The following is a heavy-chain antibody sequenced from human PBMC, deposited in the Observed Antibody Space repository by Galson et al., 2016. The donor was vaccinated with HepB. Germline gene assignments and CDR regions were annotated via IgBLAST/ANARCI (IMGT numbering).Heavy chain of an antibody. CDR1: GGTFSNYA. V-gene: IGHV1-69*13. D-gene: IGHD2/OR15-2a*01. J-gene: IGHJ4*02. CDR3: ARGLGEYSRSPSRLAFDS. CDR2: IIPTFGSA. Sequence: SVKVSCKASGGTFSNYAVSWVRQVPGQGLEWLVGIIPTFGSANYAQKFRGRVTITADESTSTAYLELTSLRSDDTAVYFFARGLGEYSRSPSRLAFDSWGQGTLVTVSS.